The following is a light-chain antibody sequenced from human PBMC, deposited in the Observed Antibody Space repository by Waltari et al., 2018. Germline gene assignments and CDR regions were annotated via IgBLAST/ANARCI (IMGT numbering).Light chain of an antibody. CDR3: YSKDTDGGSQGK. V-gene: IGLV3-10*01. CDR1: GLPKQY. CDR2: DDN. Sequence: YDLTQPPSVSVSPGQTAAITFSGDGLPKQYTFCSQQKSGQAPVLVMYDDNNRPSGIPGRFSGSSAGTVATLTITGAQVDDEADYYCYSKDTDGGSQGKIGGGTKLTVL. J-gene: IGLJ2*01.